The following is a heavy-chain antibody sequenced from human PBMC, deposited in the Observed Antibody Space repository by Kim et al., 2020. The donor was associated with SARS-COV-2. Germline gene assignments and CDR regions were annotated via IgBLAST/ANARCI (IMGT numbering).Heavy chain of an antibody. CDR2: IYPKNGVT. Sequence: ASVKVSCKASGYTFTAYFIHWMRQAPGQGLEWMGWIYPKNGVTTYAQKFQGRVTMTRDTSINTVYMELSGLNYDDTAVYFCGRETAGTYYSDYWGQGTLVTVSS. J-gene: IGHJ4*02. D-gene: IGHD2-21*02. CDR1: GYTFTAYF. V-gene: IGHV1-2*02. CDR3: GRETAGTYYSDY.